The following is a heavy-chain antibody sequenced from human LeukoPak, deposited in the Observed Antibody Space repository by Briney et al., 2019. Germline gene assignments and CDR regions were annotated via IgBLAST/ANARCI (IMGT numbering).Heavy chain of an antibody. CDR3: ARGGGHCVNGLCYMDY. Sequence: GGSLRLSCSASGFTFSNYAIHWVRQAPGKGLEWVTVISYDGTYKYYADSVKGRFTISRDNSKNTLYLQMNSLRADDTAVYYCARGGGHCVNGLCYMDYWGQGTLVTVSS. CDR1: GFTFSNYA. CDR2: ISYDGTYK. J-gene: IGHJ4*02. D-gene: IGHD2-8*01. V-gene: IGHV3-30*04.